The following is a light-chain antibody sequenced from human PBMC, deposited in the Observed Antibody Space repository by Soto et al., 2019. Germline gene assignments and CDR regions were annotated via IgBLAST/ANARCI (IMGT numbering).Light chain of an antibody. J-gene: IGKJ2*01. V-gene: IGKV3-15*01. CDR1: QSVSRN. CDR3: QQYNNWPPYT. Sequence: EIVMTQSPATLSVSPGERATLSCRASQSVSRNLAWYQQKPGQAPRLLIYGASTRATGIPARFSGSGSGTEFTLTIRSLQSEDFAVYYCQQYNNWPPYTFGQGTNLEIK. CDR2: GAS.